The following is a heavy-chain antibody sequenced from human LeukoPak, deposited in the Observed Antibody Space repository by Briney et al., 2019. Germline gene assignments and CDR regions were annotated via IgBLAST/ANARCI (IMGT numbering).Heavy chain of an antibody. Sequence: ASVKVFCKASGYTFTSYDNNWVRQATGQGLEWMGWMNSNSGNTGYAQKFQGRVTMTRNTSISTAYMELSSLRSADTAVYYCARGWSGSYDYYYMDVWGKGTTVTISS. CDR2: MNSNSGNT. J-gene: IGHJ6*03. V-gene: IGHV1-8*01. CDR3: ARGWSGSYDYYYMDV. CDR1: GYTFTSYD. D-gene: IGHD1-26*01.